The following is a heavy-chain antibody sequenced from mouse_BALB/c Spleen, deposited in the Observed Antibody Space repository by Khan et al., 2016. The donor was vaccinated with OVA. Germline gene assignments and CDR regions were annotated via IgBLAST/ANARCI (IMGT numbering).Heavy chain of an antibody. Sequence: EVQLQQSGPVLARPGASVKLSCKASGYSFTSYLIYWVKQRPGQGLEWIGGIYPGNSDTSYNQKFKDQAKLTPGTSASPAYLELSSLTNEDSAVYYCTRGGYSSFAHWGQGTLVTGSA. V-gene: IGHV1-5*01. CDR3: TRGGYSSFAH. CDR2: IYPGNSDT. J-gene: IGHJ3*01. D-gene: IGHD1-3*01. CDR1: GYSFTSYL.